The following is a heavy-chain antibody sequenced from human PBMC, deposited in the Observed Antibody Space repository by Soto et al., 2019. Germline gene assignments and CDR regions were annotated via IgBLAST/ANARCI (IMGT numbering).Heavy chain of an antibody. D-gene: IGHD2-2*01. V-gene: IGHV1-69*01. CDR3: ARSQGSSTSLEIYYYYYYGMDV. Sequence: QVQLVQSGAEVKKPGSSVKVSCKGSGGTFSSYAFSWVRQAPGQGLEWMGGIIPISDTTNYAQKFQGRVTITADESTSTAYMELSSRRSEDTAVYYCARSQGSSTSLEIYYYYYYGMDVWGQGTTVTVSS. CDR1: GGTFSSYA. CDR2: IIPISDTT. J-gene: IGHJ6*02.